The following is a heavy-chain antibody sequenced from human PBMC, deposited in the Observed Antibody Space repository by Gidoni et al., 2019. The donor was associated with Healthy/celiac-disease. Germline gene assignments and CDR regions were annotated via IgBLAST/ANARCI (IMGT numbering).Heavy chain of an antibody. CDR3: AKAGSSGPRGAFDI. CDR1: GLPFSSYA. CDR2: MSGSGGST. Sequence: EVQLLESGGGLVQPGGSLRLSCAASGLPFSSYAMSWVRQAPGKGLEWVSAMSGSGGSTYYADSVKGRFTISRDNSKNTLYLQMNSLRAEDTAVYYCAKAGSSGPRGAFDIWGQGTMVTVSS. D-gene: IGHD6-19*01. V-gene: IGHV3-23*01. J-gene: IGHJ3*02.